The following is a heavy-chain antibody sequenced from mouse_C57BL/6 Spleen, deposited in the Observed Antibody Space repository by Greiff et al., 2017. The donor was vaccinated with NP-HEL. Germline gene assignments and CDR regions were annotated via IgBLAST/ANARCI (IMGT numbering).Heavy chain of an antibody. CDR2: IDPSDSET. D-gene: IGHD1-1*01. CDR1: GYTFTSYW. Sequence: QVQLHQPGAELVRPGSSVKLSCKASGYTFTSYWMHWVKQRPIQGLEWIGNIDPSDSETHYNQKFKDKATLTVDKSSSTAYMQLSSLTSEDSAVYYCARSYYYGSSPHYFDYWGQGTTLTVSS. CDR3: ARSYYYGSSPHYFDY. V-gene: IGHV1-52*01. J-gene: IGHJ2*01.